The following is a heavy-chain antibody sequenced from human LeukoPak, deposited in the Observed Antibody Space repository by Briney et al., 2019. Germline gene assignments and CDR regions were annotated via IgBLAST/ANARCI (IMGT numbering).Heavy chain of an antibody. D-gene: IGHD3-3*01. V-gene: IGHV4-34*01. CDR1: GFTFGDYA. Sequence: PGGSLRLSCTASGFTFGDYAMSWFRQPPGKGLEWIGEINHSGTTSWSPSLKSRVTISVDPSKNQFSLKLRSVTAADTAVYYCARTGYDFWSGSPYYYYYYYMDVWGKGTTVTVSS. CDR2: INHSGTT. CDR3: ARTGYDFWSGSPYYYYYYYMDV. J-gene: IGHJ6*03.